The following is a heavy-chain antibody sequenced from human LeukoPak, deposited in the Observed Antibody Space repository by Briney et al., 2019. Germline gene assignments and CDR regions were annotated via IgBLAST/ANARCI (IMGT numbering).Heavy chain of an antibody. Sequence: SVKVSCKASGGTFSSYAISWVRQAPGQGLEWMGRIIPIFGTANYAQKFQGRVTITTDESTGTAYMELSSLRSEDTAVYYCAKSVVVTANDAFDIWGQGTMVTVS. V-gene: IGHV1-69*05. D-gene: IGHD2-21*02. CDR2: IIPIFGTA. J-gene: IGHJ3*02. CDR1: GGTFSSYA. CDR3: AKSVVVTANDAFDI.